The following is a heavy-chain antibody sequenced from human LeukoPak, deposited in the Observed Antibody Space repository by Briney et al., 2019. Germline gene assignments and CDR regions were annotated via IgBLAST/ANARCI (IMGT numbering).Heavy chain of an antibody. V-gene: IGHV1-18*04. CDR2: ISGYNGHR. Sequence: GASVKVSCKASGYTFTSYGINWVRQAPGQGLEWMGWISGYNGHRNYVQKMQGRVTMTTDTSTNTAYMELRSLRSDDTAVYYCARGPGIAVAGVFDYWGQGSLVTVSS. CDR3: ARGPGIAVAGVFDY. CDR1: GYTFTSYG. J-gene: IGHJ4*02. D-gene: IGHD6-19*01.